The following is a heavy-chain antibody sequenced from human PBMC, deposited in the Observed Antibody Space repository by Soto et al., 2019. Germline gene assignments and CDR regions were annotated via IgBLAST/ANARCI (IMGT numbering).Heavy chain of an antibody. V-gene: IGHV1-18*01. CDR2: ISAYNGNT. CDR3: AMITYYDYIWGRLSRVGFLDY. D-gene: IGHD3-16*01. Sequence: QVQLVQSGAEVKKPGASVKVSCKASGYTFTSYGISWVRQAPGQGLEWMGWISAYNGNTNYAQKLQGRVTMTTNTSTSTAKVELRSLRSDDTAVYYCAMITYYDYIWGRLSRVGFLDYWGQGTLVTVSS. J-gene: IGHJ4*02. CDR1: GYTFTSYG.